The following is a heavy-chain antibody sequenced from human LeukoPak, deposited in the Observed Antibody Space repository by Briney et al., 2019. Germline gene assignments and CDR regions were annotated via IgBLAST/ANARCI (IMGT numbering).Heavy chain of an antibody. J-gene: IGHJ5*02. Sequence: ASVKVSCKASGYTFTSYGISWVRQAPGQRLEWMGWISAYNGNTNYAQKLQGRVTMTTDTSTSTAYMELRSLRSDDTAVYYCARETLSYYDFWSGYYTGVNWFDPWGQGTLVTVSS. CDR3: ARETLSYYDFWSGYYTGVNWFDP. CDR1: GYTFTSYG. CDR2: ISAYNGNT. V-gene: IGHV1-18*01. D-gene: IGHD3-3*01.